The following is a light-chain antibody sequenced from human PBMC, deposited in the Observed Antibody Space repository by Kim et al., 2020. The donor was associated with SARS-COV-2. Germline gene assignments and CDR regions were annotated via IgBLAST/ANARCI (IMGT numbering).Light chain of an antibody. CDR2: GAS. CDR1: QSVSSN. Sequence: SPGETATRSCRASQSVSSNVAWYQQKPGQAPLLLIYGASTRATGIPARFSGSGSGTDFTLTISSLQSEDLAVYHCQQYDDWPPWTFGQGTKVDIK. V-gene: IGKV3-15*01. CDR3: QQYDDWPPWT. J-gene: IGKJ1*01.